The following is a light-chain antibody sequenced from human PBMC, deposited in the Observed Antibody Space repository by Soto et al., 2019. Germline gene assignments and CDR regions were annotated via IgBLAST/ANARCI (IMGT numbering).Light chain of an antibody. V-gene: IGKV1-6*01. CDR2: GAS. Sequence: AIQMTQSPSSLSASVGDRVTITCRASQGIRNDLAWYQQKPGEAPKLLIYGASTLQAGVPSRFSGSGSGTDFTLTISSLQPEEFATYYCLQDYNSPLRFGGGTRVEIK. CDR3: LQDYNSPLR. J-gene: IGKJ4*01. CDR1: QGIRND.